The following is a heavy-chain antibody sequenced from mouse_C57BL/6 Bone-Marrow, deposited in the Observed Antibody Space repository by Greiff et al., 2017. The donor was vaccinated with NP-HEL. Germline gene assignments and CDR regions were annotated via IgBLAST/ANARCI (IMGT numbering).Heavy chain of an antibody. J-gene: IGHJ3*01. CDR1: GFTFSSYA. Sequence: EVQRVESGGGLVKPGGSLKLSCAASGFTFSSYAMSWVRQTPEPRLEWVATISDGGSYTYYPDNVKGRFTISRDNAKNNLYLQMSHLKSEDTAMYYCARGGPFAYWGQGTLVTVSA. CDR2: ISDGGSYT. CDR3: ARGGPFAY. V-gene: IGHV5-4*01.